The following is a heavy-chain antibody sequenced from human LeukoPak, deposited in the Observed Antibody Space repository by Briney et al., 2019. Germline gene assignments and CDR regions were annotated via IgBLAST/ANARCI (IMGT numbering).Heavy chain of an antibody. D-gene: IGHD7-27*01. CDR1: GYTFTGYY. CDR2: INPNSGGT. Sequence: ASVKVSCTASGYTFTGYYMHWVRQAPGQGLEWMGRINPNSGGTNYAQKFQGRVTMTRDTSISTAYMELSRLRSDDTAVYYCARDWSAGDPDYWGQGTLVTVSS. CDR3: ARDWSAGDPDY. V-gene: IGHV1-2*06. J-gene: IGHJ4*02.